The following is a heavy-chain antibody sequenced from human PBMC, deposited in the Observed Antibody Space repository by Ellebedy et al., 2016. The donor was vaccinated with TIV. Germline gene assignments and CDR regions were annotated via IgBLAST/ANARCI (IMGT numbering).Heavy chain of an antibody. CDR1: GFTFSSYS. CDR3: ARSAFYGGKGYYFDY. CDR2: ISSSSSTI. D-gene: IGHD4-23*01. Sequence: GGSLRLSXAASGFTFSSYSMNWVRQAPGKGLEWVSYISSSSSTIYYADSVKGRFTISRDNAKNSLYLQMSSLRAEDTAVYYCARSAFYGGKGYYFDYWGQGTLVTVSS. V-gene: IGHV3-48*01. J-gene: IGHJ4*02.